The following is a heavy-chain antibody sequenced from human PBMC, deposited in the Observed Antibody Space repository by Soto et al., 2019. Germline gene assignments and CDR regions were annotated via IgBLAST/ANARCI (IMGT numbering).Heavy chain of an antibody. V-gene: IGHV3-30-3*01. CDR2: ISYDGSNK. J-gene: IGHJ4*02. Sequence: QVQLVESGGGVVQPGRSLRLSCAASGFTFSSYAMHWVRQAPGKGLEWVAVISYDGSNKCYADSVKGRFTISRHNSKNTLYLQMNSVRAEYTAVYCFSREPGGLVRGLDYWGKGTLYTVAS. CDR1: GFTFSSYA. CDR3: SREPGGLVRGLDY. D-gene: IGHD3-10*01.